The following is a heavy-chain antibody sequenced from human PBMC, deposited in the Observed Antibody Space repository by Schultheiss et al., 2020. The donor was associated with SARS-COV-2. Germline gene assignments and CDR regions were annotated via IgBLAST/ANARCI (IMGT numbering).Heavy chain of an antibody. CDR1: GGSISSYY. V-gene: IGHV4-59*01. CDR3: ARGGGFLEWQESTKDAFDI. Sequence: SETLSLTCTVSGGSISSYYWSWIRQPPGKGLEWIGYIYYSGSTNYNPSLKSRVTISVDTSKNQFSLKLSSVTAADTAVYYCARGGGFLEWQESTKDAFDIWGQGTMVTVSS. D-gene: IGHD3-3*01. CDR2: IYYSGST. J-gene: IGHJ3*02.